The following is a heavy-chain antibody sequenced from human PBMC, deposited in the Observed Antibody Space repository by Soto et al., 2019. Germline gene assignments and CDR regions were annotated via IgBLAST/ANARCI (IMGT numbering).Heavy chain of an antibody. D-gene: IGHD4-17*01. CDR1: GFTFSGSA. Sequence: GGSLRLSCAASGFTFSGSAMHWVRQASGKGLEWVGRIRSKANSYATAYAASVKGRFTISRDDSKNTAYLQMNSLKTEDTAVYYCTRFKISPKDDYGGLRVNWFDPWGQGTLVTVSS. CDR3: TRFKISPKDDYGGLRVNWFDP. J-gene: IGHJ5*02. V-gene: IGHV3-73*01. CDR2: IRSKANSYAT.